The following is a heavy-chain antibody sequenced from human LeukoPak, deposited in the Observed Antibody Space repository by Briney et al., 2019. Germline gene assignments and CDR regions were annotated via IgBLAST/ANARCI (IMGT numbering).Heavy chain of an antibody. D-gene: IGHD2-15*01. CDR2: INRSGSTK. CDR3: ARVLRYCSGGNCYSGGLGYMDV. Sequence: PGGSVRLSCAASGFTFSDYNMRWIRQAPGKGLEWVSSINRSGSTKYYADSVKGRFTISRDNAKNSLFLQMNSLRAEDTAVYYCARVLRYCSGGNCYSGGLGYMDVWGKGTTVTISS. V-gene: IGHV3-11*01. CDR1: GFTFSDYN. J-gene: IGHJ6*03.